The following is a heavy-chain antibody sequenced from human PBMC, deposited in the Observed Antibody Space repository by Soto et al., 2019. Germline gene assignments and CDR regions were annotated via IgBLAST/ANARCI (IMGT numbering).Heavy chain of an antibody. CDR3: AREDYYDTGYYIV. V-gene: IGHV4-4*07. J-gene: IGHJ4*02. CDR2: IYTSGTT. D-gene: IGHD3-9*01. CDR1: GRSMSGYY. Sequence: ETLSLTCTVSGRSMSGYYWSWIRQPAGERLEWIGRIYTSGTTDFNPSLKGRVTMSVDTSKNQFSLKLTSVTAADTALYYCAREDYYDTGYYIVWGQGTQVTVSS.